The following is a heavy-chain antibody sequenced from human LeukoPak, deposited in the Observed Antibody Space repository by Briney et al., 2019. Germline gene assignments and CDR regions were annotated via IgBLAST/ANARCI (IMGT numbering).Heavy chain of an antibody. CDR1: GGSISSSSYY. CDR3: ARQKCGGDCYSGAFDI. V-gene: IGHV4-39*01. Sequence: SETLSLTRTVSGGSISSSSYYWGSIRQPPGKGLEWIGSIYYSGSTYYNPSLKSGVTISVDTSKNQFPLKLSSVTAADTAVYYCARQKCGGDCYSGAFDIWGQGTMVTVSS. D-gene: IGHD2-21*01. J-gene: IGHJ3*02. CDR2: IYYSGST.